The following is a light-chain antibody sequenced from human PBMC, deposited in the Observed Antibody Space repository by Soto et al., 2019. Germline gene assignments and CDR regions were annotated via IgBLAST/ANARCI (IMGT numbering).Light chain of an antibody. Sequence: QSALTQPPSVSGTPGQRGTISCTGSSSNIGAGYDVHWYQQLPGTAPKLLIYGNSNRTSGVPDRFSGSKSGTSASLAITGLQAEDEADYYCQSYDSSLRGSDGFGTGTKVTVL. CDR1: SSNIGAGYD. CDR3: QSYDSSLRGSDG. J-gene: IGLJ1*01. CDR2: GNS. V-gene: IGLV1-40*01.